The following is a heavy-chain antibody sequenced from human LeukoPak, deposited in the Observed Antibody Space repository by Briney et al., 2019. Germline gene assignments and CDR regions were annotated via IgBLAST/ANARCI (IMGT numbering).Heavy chain of an antibody. D-gene: IGHD6-19*01. V-gene: IGHV1-18*01. Sequence: GASVKVSCKASGYTFTSYGISWVRQAPGQGLEWMGWISAYNGNTNYAQKLQGRVTMTTDTSTSAAYMELRSPRSDDTAVYYCARAQTGYSSGPTGYWGQGTLVTVSS. CDR3: ARAQTGYSSGPTGY. J-gene: IGHJ4*02. CDR1: GYTFTSYG. CDR2: ISAYNGNT.